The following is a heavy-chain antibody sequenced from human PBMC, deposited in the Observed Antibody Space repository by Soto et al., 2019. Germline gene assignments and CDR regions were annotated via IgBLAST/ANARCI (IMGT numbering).Heavy chain of an antibody. CDR2: ISYDGGNK. V-gene: IGHV3-30*18. CDR1: GFTFSSYG. Sequence: PGGSLRLSCAASGFTFSSYGMHWVRQAPGKGLEWVAVISYDGGNKYYADSVKGRFTISRDNSKNTLYLQMNSLRAEDTAVYYCAKDPSSKHTYYDFWSGPRGFDPWGQGTLVTVSS. D-gene: IGHD3-3*01. J-gene: IGHJ5*02. CDR3: AKDPSSKHTYYDFWSGPRGFDP.